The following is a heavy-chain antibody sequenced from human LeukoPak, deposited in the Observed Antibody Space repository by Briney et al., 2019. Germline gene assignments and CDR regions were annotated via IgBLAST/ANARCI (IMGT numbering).Heavy chain of an antibody. J-gene: IGHJ4*02. CDR1: GGSISSSSYY. V-gene: IGHV4-39*07. CDR3: ARVGRYYDNVWGSYRTGKFDY. D-gene: IGHD3-16*02. Sequence: SETLSLTCTVSGGSISSSSYYWGWIRQPPGKGLEWIGSIYYSGSTNYNPSLKSRVTISVDTSKNQFSLKLNSVTAADTAVYYCARVGRYYDNVWGSYRTGKFDYWGQGTLVTVSS. CDR2: IYYSGST.